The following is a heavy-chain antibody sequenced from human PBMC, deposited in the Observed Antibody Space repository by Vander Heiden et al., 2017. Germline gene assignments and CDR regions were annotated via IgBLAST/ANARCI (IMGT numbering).Heavy chain of an antibody. Sequence: EVQLLESEGGLVQPGGSLILSCAASGFTFSSYAMSWVRQAPGKGLEWVSAISGSGGSTFYADSVRGRFAISRDFSKNTVYLQMNSLRAEDTAVYYCAKGAAAAHWGQGTLVTVSS. CDR2: ISGSGGST. J-gene: IGHJ4*02. D-gene: IGHD6-6*01. CDR1: GFTFSSYA. V-gene: IGHV3-23*01. CDR3: AKGAAAAH.